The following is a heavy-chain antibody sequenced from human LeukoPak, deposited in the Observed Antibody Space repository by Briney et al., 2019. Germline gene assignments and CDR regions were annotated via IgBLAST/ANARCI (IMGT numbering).Heavy chain of an antibody. CDR3: ARVEGDYYDSSGYPDY. Sequence: GGSLRLSCAASGFTFSSYSMNWVRQAPGKGLEWVSSISSSSSYIYYADSVKGRFTISRDNAKNSLYLQMNSLRAEDTAVYYCARVEGDYYDSSGYPDYWGQGTLVTVSS. CDR1: GFTFSSYS. J-gene: IGHJ4*02. V-gene: IGHV3-21*01. CDR2: ISSSSSYI. D-gene: IGHD3-22*01.